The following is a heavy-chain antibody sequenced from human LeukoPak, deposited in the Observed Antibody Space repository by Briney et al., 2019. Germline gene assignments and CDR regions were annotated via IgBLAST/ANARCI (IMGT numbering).Heavy chain of an antibody. Sequence: GGSLRLSCAASGFTVSSNYMSWVRQAPGKGLEWVSVIYSGGSTYYADSVKGRFTISRDNAKNSLYLQMNSLRVDDTAIYYCAREVKWELPDYWGQGTLVTVSS. CDR1: GFTVSSNY. J-gene: IGHJ4*02. D-gene: IGHD1-26*01. V-gene: IGHV3-53*01. CDR2: IYSGGST. CDR3: AREVKWELPDY.